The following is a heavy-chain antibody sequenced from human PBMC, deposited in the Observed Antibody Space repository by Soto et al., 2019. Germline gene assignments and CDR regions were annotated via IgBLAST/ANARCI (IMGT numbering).Heavy chain of an antibody. D-gene: IGHD2-15*01. CDR3: ARTQLGYCSGGSCYFRWFDP. CDR2: TYYRSKWYN. Sequence: SQTLSLTCAISGDSVSTNSAAWNWNRQSPSRGLEWLGRTYYRSKWYNDYAVSVKSRITINPDTSKNQFSLQLNSVTPEDTAVYYCARTQLGYCSGGSCYFRWFDPWGQGTLVTVSS. CDR1: GDSVSTNSAA. V-gene: IGHV6-1*01. J-gene: IGHJ5*02.